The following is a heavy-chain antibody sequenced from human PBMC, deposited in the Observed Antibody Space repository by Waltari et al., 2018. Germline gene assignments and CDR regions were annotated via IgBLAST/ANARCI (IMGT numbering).Heavy chain of an antibody. V-gene: IGHV1-8*03. CDR3: ARVPGFLEWFPFDY. J-gene: IGHJ4*02. CDR2: MNPNSGNT. CDR1: GYTFASYD. D-gene: IGHD3-3*01. Sequence: QMQLVQSGAEVKKHGASVKVSCKASGYTFASYDINWVRQATGQGLEWMGWMNPNSGNTGYAQKFQGRVTITRNTSISTAYMELSSLRSEDTAVYYCARVPGFLEWFPFDYWGQGTMVTVSS.